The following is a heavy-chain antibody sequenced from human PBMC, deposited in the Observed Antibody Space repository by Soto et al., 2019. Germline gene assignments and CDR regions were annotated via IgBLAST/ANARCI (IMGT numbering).Heavy chain of an antibody. V-gene: IGHV3-23*05. D-gene: IGHD2-21*02. Sequence: EVRLLESGGGSEQPVGSLRLSCAASGFNFRTYAMYWVRQAPGKGLEWVSAIDDGNSAYYADSVKGRFIISRDNSRNTLYLKMDGLRVEDTAIYFCTKRPMCAGDCWYFDDWGQGILVTVSS. CDR1: GFNFRTYA. J-gene: IGHJ4*02. CDR3: TKRPMCAGDCWYFDD. CDR2: IDDGNSA.